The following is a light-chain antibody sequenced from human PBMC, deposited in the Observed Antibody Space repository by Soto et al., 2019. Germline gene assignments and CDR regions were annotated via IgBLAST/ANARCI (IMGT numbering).Light chain of an antibody. Sequence: QSVLTQPPSVSGAPGQRVTISCTGGSSNIGAGYDVNWYQQLPGTATRLLIYGNNNRPSGVPDRFSASKSGTSASLAITGLQAEDETDYYCQSYDSSLSGLVFGGGTKLTVL. J-gene: IGLJ2*01. V-gene: IGLV1-40*01. CDR3: QSYDSSLSGLV. CDR1: SSNIGAGYD. CDR2: GNN.